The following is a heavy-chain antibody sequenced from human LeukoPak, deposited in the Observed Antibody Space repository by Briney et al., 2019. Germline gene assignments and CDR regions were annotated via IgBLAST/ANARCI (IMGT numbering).Heavy chain of an antibody. V-gene: IGHV3-9*03. Sequence: PGRSLRLSCAASGFTFDDYAMHWVRQAPGKDLEWVSGISWNSGSIGYADSVKGRFTISRDNAKNSLYLQMNNLRAEDMALYYCAKAAGTGLGAFDIWGQGTMVTVSS. CDR3: AKAAGTGLGAFDI. J-gene: IGHJ3*02. D-gene: IGHD6-13*01. CDR1: GFTFDDYA. CDR2: ISWNSGSI.